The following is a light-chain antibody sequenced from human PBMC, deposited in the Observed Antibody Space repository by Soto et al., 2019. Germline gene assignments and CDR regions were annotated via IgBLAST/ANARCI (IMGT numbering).Light chain of an antibody. J-gene: IGLJ2*01. CDR1: EVGSRS. CDR3: QVSNSPSDLPVV. V-gene: IGLV3-21*02. Sequence: SYVVTQPPSVSVAPGQAASITCGGDEVGSRSVHWYQQKPGQAPVVVIYDDTYRPSGIPERFSASNSGNTATLTISRVEAGDEADYYCQVSNSPSDLPVVFGGGTKLTVL. CDR2: DDT.